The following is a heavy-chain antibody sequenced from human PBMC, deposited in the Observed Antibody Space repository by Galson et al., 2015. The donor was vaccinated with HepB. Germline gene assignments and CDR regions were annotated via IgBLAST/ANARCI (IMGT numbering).Heavy chain of an antibody. D-gene: IGHD6-6*01. CDR3: ARDRSHSLDF. V-gene: IGHV1-18*04. CDR2: ISANSGNT. CDR1: GYKFTDNG. J-gene: IGHJ4*02. Sequence: SVKVSCKASGYKFTDNGISWVRQAPGQGLEWLGRISANSGNTNFAQRLQGRVTMTRDTSTSTAYMELRRLRSDDTAVYYCARDRSHSLDFWGQGTLVTVSS.